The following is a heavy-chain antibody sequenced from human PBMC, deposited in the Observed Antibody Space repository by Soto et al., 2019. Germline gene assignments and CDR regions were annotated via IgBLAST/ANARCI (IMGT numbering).Heavy chain of an antibody. CDR1: RGTFNTSP. D-gene: IGHD3-3*01. CDR3: ATPHLRGRHYDFRSPPTASLYHYGLGV. CDR2: ILPVFGMV. V-gene: IGHV1-69*01. Sequence: QVQLAQSGAEVKKPGSSVRVSCQTSRGTFNTSPISWMRQAPGQGLEWLGDILPVFGMVNYAHEFKDRLNLTADESTTSVCMEVSRLTPEDTAVYFCATPHLRGRHYDFRSPPTASLYHYGLGVWGQGTTVIVSS. J-gene: IGHJ6*02.